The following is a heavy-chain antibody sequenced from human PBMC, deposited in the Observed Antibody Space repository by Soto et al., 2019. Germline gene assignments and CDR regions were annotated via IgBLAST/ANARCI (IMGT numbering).Heavy chain of an antibody. J-gene: IGHJ6*03. CDR2: ISAYNGNT. Sequence: ASVKVSCKASGYTFTSYGISWVRQAPGQGLEWMGWISAYNGNTNYAQKLQGRVTMTTDTSTSTAYMELRSLRSDDTAVYYCARVRVSIAVAGPYYYYMDVWGKGTTVTVSS. V-gene: IGHV1-18*01. CDR3: ARVRVSIAVAGPYYYYMDV. CDR1: GYTFTSYG. D-gene: IGHD6-19*01.